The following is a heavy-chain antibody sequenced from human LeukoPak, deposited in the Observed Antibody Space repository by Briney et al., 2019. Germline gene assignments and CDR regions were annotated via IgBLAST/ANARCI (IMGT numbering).Heavy chain of an antibody. CDR1: GYTFTSYA. D-gene: IGHD1-26*01. V-gene: IGHV1-3*01. CDR3: ARERSPSRTYYFDY. J-gene: IGHJ4*02. CDR2: INAGNGNT. Sequence: GASVKVSCKASGYTFTSYAMHWVRQAPGQRLEWMGWINAGNGNTKYSQKFQGRVTITRDTSASTAYMELSSLRSEDTAVYYCARERSPSRTYYFDYWGQGTLVTVSS.